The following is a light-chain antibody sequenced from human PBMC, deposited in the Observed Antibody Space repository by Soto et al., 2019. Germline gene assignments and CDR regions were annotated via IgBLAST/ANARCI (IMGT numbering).Light chain of an antibody. CDR2: AAS. Sequence: EIVLAQSPGTLSLSPGGRATLSCRASQSVRSSYLAWYQQKPGQAPRLLIYAASSRATGIPDRFSGSGSGTDFTITISRLEPEDFAVYYCQQYGSSPHTFGQGTKLEIK. CDR3: QQYGSSPHT. J-gene: IGKJ2*01. CDR1: QSVRSSY. V-gene: IGKV3-20*01.